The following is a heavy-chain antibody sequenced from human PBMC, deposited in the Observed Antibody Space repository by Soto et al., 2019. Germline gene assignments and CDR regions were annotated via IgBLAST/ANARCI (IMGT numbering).Heavy chain of an antibody. Sequence: GGSLRLSYAASGFTFSSYAMSWVRQAPGKGLEWVSAISGSGGSTYYADSVKGRFTISRDNSKNTLYLQMNSLRAEDTAVYYCAKVLRIAAAGTHYYYYYGMDVWGQGTTVTVSS. CDR3: AKVLRIAAAGTHYYYYYGMDV. J-gene: IGHJ6*02. D-gene: IGHD6-13*01. CDR2: ISGSGGST. CDR1: GFTFSSYA. V-gene: IGHV3-23*01.